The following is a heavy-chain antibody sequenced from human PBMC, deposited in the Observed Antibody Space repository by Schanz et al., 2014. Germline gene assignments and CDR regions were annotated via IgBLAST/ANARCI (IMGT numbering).Heavy chain of an antibody. CDR3: ARVRSEDYGGMDV. J-gene: IGHJ6*02. V-gene: IGHV1-2*02. CDR2: IDPNGGAT. CDR1: GYTFTAYF. Sequence: QVLLVQSGAEVKQPGASVKVSCKASGYTFTAYFIHWVRQAPGQGLEWVGWIDPNGGATNHAQMLQGRVTMTTAKSISTVYMELSRLRSDDTAVYYCARVRSEDYGGMDVWGQGTTVTVSS.